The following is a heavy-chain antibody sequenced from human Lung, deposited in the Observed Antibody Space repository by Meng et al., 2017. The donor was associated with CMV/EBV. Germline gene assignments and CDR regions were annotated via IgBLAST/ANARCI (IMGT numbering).Heavy chain of an antibody. D-gene: IGHD1-26*01. CDR2: ISYDGSNK. CDR1: GFTFSSYA. Sequence: SXAASGFTFSSYAMHWVRQAPGKGLEWVAVISYDGSNKYYADSVKGRFTISRDNSKNTLYLQMNSQRAEDTAVYYCARDRGGIVGATKGYYGMDVWXQGTTVTVSS. J-gene: IGHJ6*02. V-gene: IGHV3-30*04. CDR3: ARDRGGIVGATKGYYGMDV.